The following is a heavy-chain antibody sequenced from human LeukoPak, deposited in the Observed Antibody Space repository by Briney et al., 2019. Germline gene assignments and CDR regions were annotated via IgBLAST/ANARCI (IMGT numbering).Heavy chain of an antibody. CDR2: ISSSSSTI. Sequence: GGSLRLSCAASGFTFSSYSMNWVRQAPGKGLEWVSDISSSSSTIYYADSVKGRFTISRDNAKNSLYLQMNSLRAEDTAVYYCARDLGVVSHYYFDYWGQGTLVTVSS. J-gene: IGHJ4*02. CDR1: GFTFSSYS. D-gene: IGHD2/OR15-2a*01. CDR3: ARDLGVVSHYYFDY. V-gene: IGHV3-48*01.